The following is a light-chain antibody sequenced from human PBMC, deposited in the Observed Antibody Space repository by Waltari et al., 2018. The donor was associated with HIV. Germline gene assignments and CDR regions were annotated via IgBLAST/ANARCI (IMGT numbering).Light chain of an antibody. J-gene: IGKJ1*01. CDR3: QQYDNSRWT. CDR2: DAS. V-gene: IGKV3-20*01. Sequence: ETILTQSLGTLSLSPGESATLSCRASQSVSSSHLAWYQQKPGQAPRLLFYDASSRATGIPDRFSGSGSGTDFLLTINGLDPEDCAVYYCQQYDNSRWTFGQGTKVEIK. CDR1: QSVSSSH.